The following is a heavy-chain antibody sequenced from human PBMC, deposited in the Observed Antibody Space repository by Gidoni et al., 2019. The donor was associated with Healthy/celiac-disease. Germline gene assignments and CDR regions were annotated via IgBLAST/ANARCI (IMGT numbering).Heavy chain of an antibody. CDR3: ARDYYSSSLPGY. CDR1: GGPISSGSYY. J-gene: IGHJ4*02. D-gene: IGHD6-6*01. Sequence: QVQLQESCPGLVKPSQTLSLTCTASGGPISSGSYYWSWLRQPAGKGLEWIGCLYTCGRTNYNPSLKHRVTISVDTSKNQFSLKLSSVTAADTAVYYCARDYYSSSLPGYWGQGTLVTVSS. CDR2: LYTCGRT. V-gene: IGHV4-61*02.